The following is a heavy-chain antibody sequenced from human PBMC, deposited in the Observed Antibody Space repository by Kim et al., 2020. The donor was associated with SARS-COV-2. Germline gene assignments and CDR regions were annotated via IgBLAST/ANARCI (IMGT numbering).Heavy chain of an antibody. CDR3: ARDGYEFYYYGMDV. D-gene: IGHD5-12*01. Sequence: NPTRKSRVTMSVDTSKNQFSLKLSSVTAADTAVYYCARDGYEFYYYGMDVWGQGTTVTVSS. V-gene: IGHV4-4*07. J-gene: IGHJ6*02.